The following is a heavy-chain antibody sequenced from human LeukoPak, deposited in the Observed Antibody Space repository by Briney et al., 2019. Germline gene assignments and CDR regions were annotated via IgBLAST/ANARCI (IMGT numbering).Heavy chain of an antibody. D-gene: IGHD5-18*01. CDR2: IYHSGST. V-gene: IGHV4-38-2*02. Sequence: SETLSLTCTVSGYSISSGYYWGWIRQPPGKGLEWIGSIYHSGSTYYNPSLKSRVTISVDTSKNQFSLKLSSVTAADTAVYYCATVDTAMVTYFDYWGQGTLVTVSS. CDR3: ATVDTAMVTYFDY. CDR1: GYSISSGYY. J-gene: IGHJ4*02.